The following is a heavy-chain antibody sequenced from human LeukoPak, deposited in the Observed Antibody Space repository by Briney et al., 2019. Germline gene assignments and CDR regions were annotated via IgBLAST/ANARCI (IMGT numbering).Heavy chain of an antibody. CDR1: GFTFSSYW. V-gene: IGHV3-7*01. CDR3: ARGDYGDYDCFDY. J-gene: IGHJ4*02. Sequence: GGSLRLSCAASGFTFSSYWMSWVRQAPGKGLEWVANIKQDGSEKYYVDSVKGRFTISRDNAKNSLYLQMNSLRAEDTAVYYCARGDYGDYDCFDYWGQGTLVTVSS. CDR2: IKQDGSEK. D-gene: IGHD4-17*01.